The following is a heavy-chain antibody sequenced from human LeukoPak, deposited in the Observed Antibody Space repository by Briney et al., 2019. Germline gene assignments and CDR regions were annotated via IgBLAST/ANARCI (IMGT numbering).Heavy chain of an antibody. CDR1: GGTFSSYA. CDR2: IIPIFGTA. Sequence: SVKASCKASGGTFSSYAISWVRQAPGQGLEWMGGIIPIFGTANYAQKFRGRVTMTEDASTDTAYMELSSLRSEDTAVYYCATSPPMDFWGQGTLVTVSS. CDR3: ATSPPMDF. J-gene: IGHJ4*02. V-gene: IGHV1-69*13.